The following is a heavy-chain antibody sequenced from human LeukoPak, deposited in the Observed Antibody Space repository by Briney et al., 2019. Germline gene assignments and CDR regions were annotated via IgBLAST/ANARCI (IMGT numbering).Heavy chain of an antibody. D-gene: IGHD1-1*01. CDR3: AKDVPTAYFDY. CDR1: GFAFSNYG. J-gene: IGHJ4*02. Sequence: GGSLRLSCAASGFAFSNYGLHWVRQAPGKGLEWVAFIRSDGNIKYYADSVKGRFTISRDNSKNTLHLQMNGLRAEDTAVYYCAKDVPTAYFDYWGQGTLVTASS. V-gene: IGHV3-30*02. CDR2: IRSDGNIK.